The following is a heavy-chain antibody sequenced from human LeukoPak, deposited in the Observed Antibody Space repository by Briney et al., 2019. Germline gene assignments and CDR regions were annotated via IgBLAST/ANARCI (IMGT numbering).Heavy chain of an antibody. CDR1: GGSFSGYY. Sequence: SETLSLTCAVYGGSFSGYYWSWIRQPPGKGLEWIGEINHSGSTNYNPSLKSRVTISVDTSKNQFSLKLSSVTAADTAVHYCARAGVAVAGTGYYFDYWGQGTLVTVSS. CDR2: INHSGST. J-gene: IGHJ4*02. V-gene: IGHV4-34*01. D-gene: IGHD6-19*01. CDR3: ARAGVAVAGTGYYFDY.